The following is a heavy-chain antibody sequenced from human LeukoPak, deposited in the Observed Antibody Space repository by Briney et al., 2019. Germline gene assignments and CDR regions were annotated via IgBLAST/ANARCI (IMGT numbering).Heavy chain of an antibody. D-gene: IGHD3-3*01. CDR2: ISVYDGNT. Sequence: ASVKVSCKASGYTFTSYGISWVRQAPGQGLEWMGWISVYDGNTNYAQKLQGRVTMTTDTSTSTAYMELRSLRSDDTGVYYCARQPITIFGVVAYNWFDPWGQGTLVTVSS. CDR1: GYTFTSYG. CDR3: ARQPITIFGVVAYNWFDP. J-gene: IGHJ5*02. V-gene: IGHV1-18*01.